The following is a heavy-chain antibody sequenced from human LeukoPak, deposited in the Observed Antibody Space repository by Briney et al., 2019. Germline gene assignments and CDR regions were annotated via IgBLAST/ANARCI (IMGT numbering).Heavy chain of an antibody. Sequence: GGSLRLSCAASGFTVSSHWMSWVRQAPGKGLGWVGVIPYVGSNKYYADSVKGRFTISRDNSKNTLYLQMNSLRAEDTAVYSCAKDAELRFLEWLMLAYYMDVWGKGTTVTVSS. V-gene: IGHV3-30*18. CDR3: AKDAELRFLEWLMLAYYMDV. D-gene: IGHD3-3*01. J-gene: IGHJ6*03. CDR2: IPYVGSNK. CDR1: GFTVSSHW.